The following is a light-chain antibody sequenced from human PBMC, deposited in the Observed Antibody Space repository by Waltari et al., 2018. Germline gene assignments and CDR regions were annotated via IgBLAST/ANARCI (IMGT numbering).Light chain of an antibody. J-gene: IGLJ2*01. CDR2: EVS. V-gene: IGLV2-11*01. CDR1: SSDIGYYNA. CDR3: SSYAGSNTWV. Sequence: QAAPTQPPSVSGSPGQSVTISCTGTSSDIGYYNAVSWYQQHPGKAPNLMIYEVSKRPSGVSDRFSGSKSGNTASLTISGLQAEDEADYYCSSYAGSNTWVFGGGTRLTVL.